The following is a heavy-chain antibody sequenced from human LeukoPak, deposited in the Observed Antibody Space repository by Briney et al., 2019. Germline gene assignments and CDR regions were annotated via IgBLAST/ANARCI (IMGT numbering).Heavy chain of an antibody. J-gene: IGHJ4*02. CDR1: GFTFSNAW. D-gene: IGHD3-22*01. CDR2: IKSKTDGGTT. Sequence: PGGSLRLSCAASGFTFSNAWMSWVRQAPGKGLEWVGRIKSKTDGGTTDYAAPVKGRFTISRDDSKNTLYLQMNSLRAEDTAVYYCAREGDDSSGYSYQPPDYWGQGTLVTVSS. V-gene: IGHV3-15*01. CDR3: AREGDDSSGYSYQPPDY.